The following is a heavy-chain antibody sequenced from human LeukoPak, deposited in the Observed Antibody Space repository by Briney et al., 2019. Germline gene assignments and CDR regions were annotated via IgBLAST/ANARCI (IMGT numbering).Heavy chain of an antibody. CDR2: ISSSSSYI. D-gene: IGHD4-11*01. J-gene: IGHJ5*02. Sequence: PGGSLRLSCAASGFTFSSYSMNWVRQAPGKGLEWVSSISSSSSYIYYADSVKGRFTISRDNAKNSLYLQMNSLRAEDTAVYYCASVGDYSNEGWFDPWGQGTLVTVSS. CDR1: GFTFSSYS. V-gene: IGHV3-21*01. CDR3: ASVGDYSNEGWFDP.